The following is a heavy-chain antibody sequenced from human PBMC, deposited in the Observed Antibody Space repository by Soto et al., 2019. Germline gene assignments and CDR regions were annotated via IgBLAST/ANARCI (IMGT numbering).Heavy chain of an antibody. CDR3: ARVSPYGSGYCYRCCMDV. CDR2: INHSGST. D-gene: IGHD5-18*01. Sequence: SETQSQTCIAAGSANSGYYWSRNRQPQGKGMEWSGQINHSGSTNYSPSHKSRVTITVDTSKNQFSLKLSSVTAADTAVYYCARVSPYGSGYCYRCCMDVWGRGSAVAVS. CDR1: GSANSGYY. J-gene: IGHJ6*02. V-gene: IGHV4-34*01.